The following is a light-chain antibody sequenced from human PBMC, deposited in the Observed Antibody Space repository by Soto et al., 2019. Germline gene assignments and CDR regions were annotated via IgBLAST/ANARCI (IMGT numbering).Light chain of an antibody. Sequence: EIVLTQSPGTLSLSPGERATLSCRASQSVSINYLAWYQQKPGQAPRLLIYGTSSRATGIPDSFSGSGSGTDFTLTISRLEPEDCAVYYCQQYGSSPLTFGGGTKVEIK. CDR2: GTS. CDR1: QSVSINY. V-gene: IGKV3-20*01. CDR3: QQYGSSPLT. J-gene: IGKJ4*01.